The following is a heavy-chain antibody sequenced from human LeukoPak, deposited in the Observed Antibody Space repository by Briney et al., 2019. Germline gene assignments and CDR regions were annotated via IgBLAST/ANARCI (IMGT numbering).Heavy chain of an antibody. D-gene: IGHD1-14*01. CDR3: TTYRLFPEEY. Sequence: GGSLRLSCAASGFTFTDAWMSWVRQAPGKGLEWIGRILSKTGGGTTDYAAPVKGRFTISRDDSKTTLYLQMNSLKTEDTAVYYCTTYRLFPEEYWGQGTLVTVSS. J-gene: IGHJ4*02. CDR2: ILSKTGGGTT. V-gene: IGHV3-15*01. CDR1: GFTFTDAW.